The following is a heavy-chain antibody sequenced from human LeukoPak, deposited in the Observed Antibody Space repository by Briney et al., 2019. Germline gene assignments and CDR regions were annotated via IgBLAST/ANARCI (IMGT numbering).Heavy chain of an antibody. CDR2: ITTGGPNT. CDR3: AKDGGLWVSAHWGDS. Sequence: GGSLRLPCTASGFTFSSYTMSWVRQAPGKGLKWVSTITTGGPNTYYADSVKGRFTVSRDDSKNTLYLQMNSLRAEDTAVYYCAKDGGLWVSAHWGDSWGRGTLVTVSS. D-gene: IGHD7-27*01. V-gene: IGHV3-23*01. J-gene: IGHJ4*02. CDR1: GFTFSSYT.